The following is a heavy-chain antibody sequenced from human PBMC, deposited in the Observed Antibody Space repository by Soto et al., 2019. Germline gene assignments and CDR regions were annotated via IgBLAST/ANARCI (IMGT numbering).Heavy chain of an antibody. V-gene: IGHV4-39*01. CDR2: IYYSGST. CDR3: ARSGGVWVTAYYYLDY. CDR1: GGSISSSSYY. J-gene: IGHJ4*02. Sequence: SETLSLTCTVSGGSISSSSYYWGWIRQPPGKGLEWIGSIYYSGSTYYNPSLKSRVTISVDTSKNQFSLKLSSVTAADTAVYYWARSGGVWVTAYYYLDYWGKGTLVPVS. D-gene: IGHD2-21*02.